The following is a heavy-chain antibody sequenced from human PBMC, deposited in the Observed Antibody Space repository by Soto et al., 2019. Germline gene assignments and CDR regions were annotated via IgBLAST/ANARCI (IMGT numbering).Heavy chain of an antibody. J-gene: IGHJ6*02. V-gene: IGHV3-23*01. D-gene: IGHD3-22*01. CDR2: ISGSGGST. CDR1: GFTFSSYA. CDR3: AKWGYDSSGYFPYSYGMDV. Sequence: PGGALRLSCAASGFTFSSYAMSWVRQAPGKGLDWVSAISGSGGSTYYADSVKGRFTISRDNSKNTLYLQMNSLRAEDTAVYYCAKWGYDSSGYFPYSYGMDVWGQGTTVTVSS.